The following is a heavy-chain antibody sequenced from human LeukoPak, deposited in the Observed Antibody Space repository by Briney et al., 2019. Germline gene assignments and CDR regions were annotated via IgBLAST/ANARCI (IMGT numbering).Heavy chain of an antibody. CDR1: GGSIRSSTDY. J-gene: IGHJ4*02. D-gene: IGHD5-18*01. CDR2: IYYSGST. CDR3: ARAGGYGLIDY. Sequence: PSETLSLTCTVSGGSIRSSTDYWGWIRQPPGKELEWIGSIYYSGSTYYNPSLKSRVTISLDTSKNQFSLKVGSMTAADTAVYYCARAGGYGLIDYWGQGTMVTVSS. V-gene: IGHV4-39*07.